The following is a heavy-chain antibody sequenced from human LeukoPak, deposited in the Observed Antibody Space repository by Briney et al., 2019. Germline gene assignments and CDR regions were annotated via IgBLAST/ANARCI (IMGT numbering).Heavy chain of an antibody. J-gene: IGHJ4*02. D-gene: IGHD6-19*01. CDR1: GFTFSRYW. CDR2: TNSDGSDT. CDR3: LSGSWYFDY. V-gene: IGHV3-74*03. Sequence: AGGSLRLSCAASGFTFSRYWMHWVRHAPGKGLVWVSRTNSDGSDTTYADSVKGRFTISRDNAKNTLYLQVNSLRAEDTAVYYCLSGSWYFDYWGQGTLVTVSS.